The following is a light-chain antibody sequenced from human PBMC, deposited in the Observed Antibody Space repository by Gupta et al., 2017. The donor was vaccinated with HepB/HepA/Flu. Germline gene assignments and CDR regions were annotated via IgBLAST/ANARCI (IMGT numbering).Light chain of an antibody. V-gene: IGKV3-15*01. CDR1: QSVSSN. Sequence: EIVMTQSPATLSVSPGERVTLSCRASQSVSSNLARYQQKPGQAPRLLIYDASTRATGIPARFSGSGSGTEFTLTISSLQSEDFAVYYCQQNNNWPPITFGQGTRLEIK. CDR3: QQNNNWPPIT. J-gene: IGKJ5*01. CDR2: DAS.